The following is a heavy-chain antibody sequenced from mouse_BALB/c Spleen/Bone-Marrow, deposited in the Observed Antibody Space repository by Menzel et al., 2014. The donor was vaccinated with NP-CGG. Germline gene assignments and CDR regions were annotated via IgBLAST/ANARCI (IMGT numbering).Heavy chain of an antibody. CDR1: GYVFXTYW. Sequence: QVQLKQSGAELVRPGSSVKISCESSGYVFXTYWINWVKQRPGQGLEWIGQIYPGDGDTDYNGKFKDKATLTADESSNTAYMQLSSLTSEDSAVYFCARGGISVDYWGQGTTLTVPS. V-gene: IGHV1-80*01. CDR2: IYPGDGDT. CDR3: ARGGISVDY. J-gene: IGHJ2*01.